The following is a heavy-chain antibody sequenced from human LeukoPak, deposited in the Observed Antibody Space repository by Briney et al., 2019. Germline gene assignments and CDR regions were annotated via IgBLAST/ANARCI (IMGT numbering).Heavy chain of an antibody. D-gene: IGHD6-13*01. CDR2: IYYSGST. J-gene: IGHJ2*01. V-gene: IGHV4-61*01. Sequence: SETLSLTCTVSGVSVSSGSYYWSWIRQPPGKGLEWIGYIYYSGSTNYNPSLKSRVTISVDTSKNQFSLKLSSVTAADTAVYYCARFVAAAGGYWYFDPWGRGTLVTVSS. CDR3: ARFVAAAGGYWYFDP. CDR1: GVSVSSGSYY.